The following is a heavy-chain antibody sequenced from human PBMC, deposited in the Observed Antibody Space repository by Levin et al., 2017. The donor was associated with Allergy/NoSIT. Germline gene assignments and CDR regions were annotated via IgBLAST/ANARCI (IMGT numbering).Heavy chain of an antibody. J-gene: IGHJ4*02. CDR2: IYYSGAT. D-gene: IGHD3-22*01. V-gene: IGHV4-30-4*01. CDR3: ARHSDYYDSSGYWGSWDY. CDR1: GASISNGDYY. Sequence: SETLSLTCTVSGASISNGDYYWIWVRQQPGTGLEWIGHIYYSGATYYNPPLMSRVSMSKDTTKNQFSLKVISVTAADTAVYYCARHSDYYDSSGYWGSWDYRGQGTLVTVSS.